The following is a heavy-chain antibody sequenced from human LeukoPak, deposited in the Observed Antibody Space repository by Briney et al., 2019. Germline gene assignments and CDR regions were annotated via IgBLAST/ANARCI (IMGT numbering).Heavy chain of an antibody. CDR1: RGSMSDYY. Sequence: PSETLSLTCTVSRGSMSDYYWSWIRQSAGRGLEWIGRIHFSGSTNYNPSLKSRVTMSLDTSKKQVSLRLTSAIAADTAIYYCAREPTESTMAYWGQGALVTVSS. D-gene: IGHD4-11*01. CDR2: IHFSGST. V-gene: IGHV4-4*07. J-gene: IGHJ4*02. CDR3: AREPTESTMAY.